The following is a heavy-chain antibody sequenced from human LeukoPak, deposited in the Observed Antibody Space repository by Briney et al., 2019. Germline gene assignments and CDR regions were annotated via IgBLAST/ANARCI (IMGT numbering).Heavy chain of an antibody. D-gene: IGHD1-14*01. Sequence: PGVSERLSCAASGFTVITNDMTWVRQAPGKGLEWVSVLYSDGNTKYPDSVQGRFTMSRDNSKNTLYLEMNSLSPDDAAVYYCARGVEPLAANTLAYWGQGTLVTVAS. V-gene: IGHV3-53*01. J-gene: IGHJ4*02. CDR1: GFTVITND. CDR2: LYSDGNT. CDR3: ARGVEPLAANTLAY.